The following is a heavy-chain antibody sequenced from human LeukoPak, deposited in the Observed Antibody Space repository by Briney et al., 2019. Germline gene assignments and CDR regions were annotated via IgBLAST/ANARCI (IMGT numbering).Heavy chain of an antibody. J-gene: IGHJ4*02. V-gene: IGHV1-69*13. CDR3: ARESTNYYDSSGYYYGPVY. CDR1: GGTFSSYA. Sequence: SVKVSCKASGGTFSSYAISWVRQAPAQGLEWMGGIIPIFGTANYAQKFQGRVTITADESTSTAYMELSNLRSEDTAVYYCARESTNYYDSSGYYYGPVYWGQGTQVTVSS. D-gene: IGHD3-22*01. CDR2: IIPIFGTA.